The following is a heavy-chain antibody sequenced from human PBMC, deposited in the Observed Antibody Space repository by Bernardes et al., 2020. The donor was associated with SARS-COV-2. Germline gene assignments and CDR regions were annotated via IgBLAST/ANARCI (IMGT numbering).Heavy chain of an antibody. D-gene: IGHD1-1*01. J-gene: IGHJ2*01. Sequence: SETLSLICTVSGGSISSYYWTWIRQPPGKGLEWIGYIYYSGSTNYNPSLKSRVTISVDTSKNQFSLKLRSVTAADTAVYYCARGKELTGSPWYFDLWGRGTLVTVSS. CDR1: GGSISSYY. CDR2: IYYSGST. CDR3: ARGKELTGSPWYFDL. V-gene: IGHV4-59*01.